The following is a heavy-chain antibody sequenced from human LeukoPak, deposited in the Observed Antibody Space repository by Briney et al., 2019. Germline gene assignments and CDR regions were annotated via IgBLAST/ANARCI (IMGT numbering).Heavy chain of an antibody. CDR2: ISHTEGT. D-gene: IGHD3-9*01. CDR1: GVSINDYY. J-gene: IGHJ1*01. V-gene: IGHV4-34*01. CDR3: ARIRCGHSGSVCYNH. Sequence: PSETLSLTCGVFGVSINDYYWSWIRQSPGTGLEWIGEISHTEGTRYNPSLASRVTMSVGTSENQLSLKLIFVTAADTAVYYCARIRCGHSGSVCYNHWGLGTPVTVSS.